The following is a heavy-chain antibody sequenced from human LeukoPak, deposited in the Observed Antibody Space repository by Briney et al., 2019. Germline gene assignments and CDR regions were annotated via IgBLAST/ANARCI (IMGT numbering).Heavy chain of an antibody. CDR3: AKLREWELPDLFDY. CDR1: GFTFSSYG. Sequence: GGSLRLSCAASGFTFSSYGMHWVRQAPGKGLEWVAFIRYDGSNKYYADSVKGRFTISRDNSKNTLYLQMNSLRAEDTAVYYCAKLREWELPDLFDYWGQGTLVTVPS. D-gene: IGHD1-26*01. V-gene: IGHV3-30*02. J-gene: IGHJ4*02. CDR2: IRYDGSNK.